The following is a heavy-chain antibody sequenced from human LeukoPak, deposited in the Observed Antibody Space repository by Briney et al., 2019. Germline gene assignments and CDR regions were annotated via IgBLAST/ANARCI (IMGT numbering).Heavy chain of an antibody. CDR2: IYHSGST. V-gene: IGHV4-38-2*01. J-gene: IGHJ4*02. Sequence: SSETLSFTCAVSGYSISSGYYWGWIRQPPGKGLEWIGSIYHSGSTYYNPSLKSRVTISVDTSKNQFSLKLSSVTAADTAVYYCARLYGDYRYYFDYWGQGTLVTVSS. CDR1: GYSISSGYY. CDR3: ARLYGDYRYYFDY. D-gene: IGHD4-17*01.